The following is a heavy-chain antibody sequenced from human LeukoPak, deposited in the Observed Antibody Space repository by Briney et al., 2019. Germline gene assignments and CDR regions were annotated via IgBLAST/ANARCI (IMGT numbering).Heavy chain of an antibody. CDR3: ARDYDFWSGYYSPTRGYFGY. Sequence: QPGGSLRLSCAASGFTFSSYGMHWVRQAPGKGLEWVAFIRYDGSNKYYADSVKGRFTISRDNSKNTLYLQMDSLRAEDTAVYYCARDYDFWSGYYSPTRGYFGYWGQGTLVTVSS. V-gene: IGHV3-30*02. CDR2: IRYDGSNK. J-gene: IGHJ4*02. D-gene: IGHD3-3*01. CDR1: GFTFSSYG.